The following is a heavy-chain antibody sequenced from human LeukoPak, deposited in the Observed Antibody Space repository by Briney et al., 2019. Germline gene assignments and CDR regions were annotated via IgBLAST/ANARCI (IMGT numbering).Heavy chain of an antibody. V-gene: IGHV3-23*01. Sequence: QPGGSLRLSCAASGFTFSSYAMSWVRQAPGKGLEWVSAISGSGGSTYYADSVKGRFTISRDNSKNTLYLQMNSLRAEDTAVYYCAKHFSIAVVIPYYFDYWGQGTLVTVSS. CDR3: AKHFSIAVVIPYYFDY. D-gene: IGHD3-22*01. CDR2: ISGSGGST. J-gene: IGHJ4*02. CDR1: GFTFSSYA.